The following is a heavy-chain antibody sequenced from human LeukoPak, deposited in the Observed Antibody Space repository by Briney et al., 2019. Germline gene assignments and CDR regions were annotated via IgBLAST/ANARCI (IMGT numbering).Heavy chain of an antibody. D-gene: IGHD1-26*01. Sequence: ASVKVSCKASGYTYTDYNIHWVRQAPGQGLEWMGWINPNSGGTNHAQKFQGRVTMTRDTSISTAYMELSRLRSDDTAVYYCARVDLSGSYSDYWGQGTLVTVSS. J-gene: IGHJ4*02. CDR2: INPNSGGT. CDR3: ARVDLSGSYSDY. CDR1: GYTYTDYN. V-gene: IGHV1-2*02.